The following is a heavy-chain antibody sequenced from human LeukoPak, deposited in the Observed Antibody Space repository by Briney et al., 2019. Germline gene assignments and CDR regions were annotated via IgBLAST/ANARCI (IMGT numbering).Heavy chain of an antibody. J-gene: IGHJ6*02. D-gene: IGHD6-13*01. CDR3: ARVAAAADNYGMDV. Sequence: PGGSLRLSCAASGFTFSDYYMSWLRQAPGKGLEWVSYISSSGSTIYYADSVKGRFTISRDNAKNSLYLQMNSLRAEDTAVYYCARVAAAADNYGMDVWGQGTTVTVSS. V-gene: IGHV3-11*01. CDR1: GFTFSDYY. CDR2: ISSSGSTI.